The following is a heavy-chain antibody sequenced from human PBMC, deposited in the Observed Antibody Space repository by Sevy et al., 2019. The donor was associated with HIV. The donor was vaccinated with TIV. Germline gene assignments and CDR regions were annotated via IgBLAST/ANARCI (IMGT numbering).Heavy chain of an antibody. J-gene: IGHJ4*02. CDR2: IRYDGSTK. V-gene: IGHV3-30*02. CDR1: GFTFSIYG. D-gene: IGHD6-6*01. CDR3: AKDLTGRYSSSSGDFDY. Sequence: GGSLRLSCAASGFTFSIYGMHWFRQAPGKGLEWVACIRYDGSTKYYADSVKGRFTISRDNSKNKLYLQMNSLRAEDTAVYYCAKDLTGRYSSSSGDFDYWGQGTLVTVSS.